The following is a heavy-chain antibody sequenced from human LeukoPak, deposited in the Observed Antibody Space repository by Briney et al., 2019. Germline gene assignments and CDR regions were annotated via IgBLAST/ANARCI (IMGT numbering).Heavy chain of an antibody. CDR2: ISYDGSNK. V-gene: IGHV3-30*18. CDR1: GFTCSSYG. D-gene: IGHD5-18*01. CDR3: AKDLSDPVMVIES. Sequence: GRSLRLSCAASGFTCSSYGMHWVRQAPGKGLEWVAVISYDGSNKYYADSVKGRFTISRDNSKNTLYLQMNSLRAEDTAVYYCAKDLSDPVMVIESWGQGTLVTVSS. J-gene: IGHJ4*02.